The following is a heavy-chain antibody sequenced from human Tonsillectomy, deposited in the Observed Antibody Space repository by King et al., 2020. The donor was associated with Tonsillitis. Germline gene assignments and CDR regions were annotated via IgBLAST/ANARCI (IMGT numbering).Heavy chain of an antibody. CDR3: ARVPKFGLWYFDR. Sequence: VQLVESGGGLVQPGGSLRLSCAASGFTFSSYAMHWVRQAPGKGLEYVSAISSNGGSTYYANSLKGRFTISRDNSKNTLYLQMGSLRAEDMAVYYCARVPKFGLWYFDRWGRGTLVTVSS. CDR1: GFTFSSYA. J-gene: IGHJ2*01. D-gene: IGHD3-16*01. V-gene: IGHV3-64*01. CDR2: ISSNGGST.